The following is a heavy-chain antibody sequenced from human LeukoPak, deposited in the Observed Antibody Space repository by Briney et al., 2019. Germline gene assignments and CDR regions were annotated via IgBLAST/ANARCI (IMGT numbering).Heavy chain of an antibody. Sequence: PGGSLRPSCAASGFTFSDYYMSWIRQAPGKGREWVSYISSSGSTIYYADSVKGRFTISRDNAKNSLYLQMNGLRAEDTAVYYCARDFIHYRQDAFDIWGQGTMVTVSS. CDR2: ISSSGSTI. D-gene: IGHD3-16*01. CDR1: GFTFSDYY. CDR3: ARDFIHYRQDAFDI. J-gene: IGHJ3*02. V-gene: IGHV3-11*04.